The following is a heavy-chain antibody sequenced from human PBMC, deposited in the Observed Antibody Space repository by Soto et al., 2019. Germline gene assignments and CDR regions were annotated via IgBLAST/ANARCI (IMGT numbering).Heavy chain of an antibody. CDR3: ARVRGNEDYYYGMDV. J-gene: IGHJ6*02. V-gene: IGHV1-69*13. Sequence: SVKVSCKASGGTFSSYAISWVRQAPGQGLEWMGGIIPIFGTANYAQKFQGRVTITADESTSTAYMELSSLRSEDTAVYYCARVRGNEDYYYGMDVWGQGTTVTVSS. CDR1: GGTFSSYA. CDR2: IIPIFGTA. D-gene: IGHD3-10*01.